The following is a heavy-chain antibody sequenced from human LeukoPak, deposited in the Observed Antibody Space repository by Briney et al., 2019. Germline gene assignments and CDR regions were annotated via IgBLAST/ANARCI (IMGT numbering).Heavy chain of an antibody. CDR1: GGSFSGYY. CDR2: INHSGST. Sequence: SETLSLTCAVYGGSFSGYYWSWIRQPPGKGLEWIGEINHSGSTNYNPSLKSRVTISVDTSKNQFSLKLSSVTAADTAVYYCARASPTLFDYWGQGTLVTVSS. J-gene: IGHJ4*02. V-gene: IGHV4-34*01. CDR3: ARASPTLFDY.